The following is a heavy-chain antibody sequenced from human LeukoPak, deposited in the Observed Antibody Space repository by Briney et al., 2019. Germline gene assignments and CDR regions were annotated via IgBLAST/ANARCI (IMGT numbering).Heavy chain of an antibody. V-gene: IGHV3-48*01. Sequence: GGSLRLSCAASGFTFSSYSMNWVRQAPGKGLEWVSYISSSSSTIYYADSVKGRFTISRDNAKNSLYLQMNSLRAEDTAVYYCARLIAARLVPFWFDPWGQGTLVTVSS. CDR1: GFTFSSYS. CDR3: ARLIAARLVPFWFDP. D-gene: IGHD6-6*01. J-gene: IGHJ5*02. CDR2: ISSSSSTI.